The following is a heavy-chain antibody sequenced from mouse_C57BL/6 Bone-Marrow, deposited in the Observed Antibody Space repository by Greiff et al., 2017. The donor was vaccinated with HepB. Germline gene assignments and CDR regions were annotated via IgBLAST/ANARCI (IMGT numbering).Heavy chain of an antibody. CDR2: INPNNGGT. D-gene: IGHD2-4*01. J-gene: IGHJ3*01. V-gene: IGHV1-18*01. CDR3: ARRYYYDDDGFAY. CDR1: GYTFTDYN. Sequence: EVQLQQSGPELVKPGASVKIPCKASGYTFTDYNMDWVKQSHGKSLEWIGDINPNNGGTIYNQKFKGKATLTVDKSSSTAYMELRSLTSEDTAVYYCARRYYYDDDGFAYWGQGTLVTVSA.